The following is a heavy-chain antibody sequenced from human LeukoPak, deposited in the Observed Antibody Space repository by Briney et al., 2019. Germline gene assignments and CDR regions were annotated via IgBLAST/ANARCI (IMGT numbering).Heavy chain of an antibody. D-gene: IGHD1-26*01. CDR3: ARRRDLYSGSYYPFDY. J-gene: IGHJ4*02. V-gene: IGHV5-51*01. CDR1: GNSFTSHW. Sequence: GESLKISCKGSGNSFTSHWIGWVRQMPGKGLEWMGIIYPGDSDTRYSPSFQGQVTISADKSINTAYLQWSSLKASDTAMYYCARRRDLYSGSYYPFDYWGQGTLVTVSS. CDR2: IYPGDSDT.